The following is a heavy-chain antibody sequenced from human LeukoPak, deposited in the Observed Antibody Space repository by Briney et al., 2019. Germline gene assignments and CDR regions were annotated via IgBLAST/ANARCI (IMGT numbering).Heavy chain of an antibody. CDR3: VTEALRPEYSYDYDS. CDR1: GFTFTFTNAW. V-gene: IGHV3-15*01. Sequence: GGSLRLSCAASGFTFTFTNAWMTWVRQAPGKGLEWVGLIKTKTEGGTTDYAAPVRGRFTISRDDSKNTLYLQMNSLKTEDTAVYYCVTEALRPEYSYDYDSWGQGTLVTVSS. J-gene: IGHJ4*02. D-gene: IGHD3-10*01. CDR2: IKTKTEGGTT.